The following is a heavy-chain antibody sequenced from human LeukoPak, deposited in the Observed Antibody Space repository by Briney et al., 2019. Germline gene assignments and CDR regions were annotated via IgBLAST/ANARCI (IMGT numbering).Heavy chain of an antibody. V-gene: IGHV4-59*12. CDR3: ARDSSSWLDYFDY. J-gene: IGHJ4*02. CDR2: IYYSGRT. D-gene: IGHD6-13*01. CDR1: GGSISSYY. Sequence: PSEALSLTCTVSGGSISSYYWSWIRQPPGKGLEWIGYIYYSGRTNYNPSLKSRVTISVDKSKNQFSLKLSSVTAADTAVYFCARDSSSWLDYFDYWGQGTLVTVSS.